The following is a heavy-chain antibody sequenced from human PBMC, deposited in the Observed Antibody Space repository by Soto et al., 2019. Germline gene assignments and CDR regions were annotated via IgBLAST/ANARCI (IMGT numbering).Heavy chain of an antibody. CDR3: ARDCIGGGCYHIY. CDR2: ISGYNGNT. Sequence: QLVQSGAEVKRPGASLKVSCKASGYTFGTYGISWVRQAPGQGLEWMGWISGYNGNTNYAQRFQGRVTLTTDTSTNTAYMERRILTSDDTAMYYCARDCIGGGCYHIYWGQGTLVTVSS. V-gene: IGHV1-18*04. J-gene: IGHJ4*02. CDR1: GYTFGTYG. D-gene: IGHD2-15*01.